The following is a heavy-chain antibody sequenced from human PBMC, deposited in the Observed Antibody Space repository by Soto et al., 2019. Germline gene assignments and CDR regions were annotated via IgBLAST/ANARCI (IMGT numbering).Heavy chain of an antibody. D-gene: IGHD3-10*01. CDR2: IYYSGST. CDR3: ARNSMVRGVIPQTNWFDP. V-gene: IGHV4-31*03. CDR1: GGSISSGGYY. J-gene: IGHJ5*02. Sequence: SETLSLTCTVSGGSISSGGYYWSWIRQHPGKGLEWIGYIYYSGSTYYNPSLKSRVTISVDTSKNQFSLKLSSVTAADTAVYYCARNSMVRGVIPQTNWFDPWGQGTLVTVSS.